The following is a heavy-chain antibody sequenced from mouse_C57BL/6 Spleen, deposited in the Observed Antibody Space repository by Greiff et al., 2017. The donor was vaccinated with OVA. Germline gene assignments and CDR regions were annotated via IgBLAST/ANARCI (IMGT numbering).Heavy chain of an antibody. Sequence: VQLQQPGTELVKPGASVKLSCKASGYTFTSYWMHWVKQRPGQGLAWIGNINPSNGGTNYNEKFKSKATLTVDKSSSTAYMQLSSLTSEDSAVYYCARGGIYDGYLRYFDVWGTGTTVTVSS. CDR1: GYTFTSYW. D-gene: IGHD2-3*01. CDR2: INPSNGGT. J-gene: IGHJ1*03. V-gene: IGHV1-53*01. CDR3: ARGGIYDGYLRYFDV.